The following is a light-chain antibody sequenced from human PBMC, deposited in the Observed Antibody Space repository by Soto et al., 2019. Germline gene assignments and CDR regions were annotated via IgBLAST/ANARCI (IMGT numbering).Light chain of an antibody. Sequence: QSALTQPRSVSGSPGQSVTISCSVTSSDVGGYNYVSWYQQHPGKAPKLMIYDVSKRPSGVPDRFSGSKSGNTASLTISGLQPEDEADHYCCSYAGSYTHVFGTGTKLTVL. CDR3: CSYAGSYTHV. CDR1: SSDVGGYNY. V-gene: IGLV2-11*01. CDR2: DVS. J-gene: IGLJ1*01.